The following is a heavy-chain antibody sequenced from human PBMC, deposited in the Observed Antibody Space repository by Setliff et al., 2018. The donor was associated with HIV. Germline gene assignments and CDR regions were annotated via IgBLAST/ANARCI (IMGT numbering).Heavy chain of an antibody. V-gene: IGHV3-30*02. CDR2: VRYHGSDK. CDR3: AKDSWGYHY. Sequence: PGGSLRLSCAASGFTFSSYDMHWVRQAPGKGLEWVAFVRYHGSDKYYADSVKGRFTISRDNSKSTLYLQMNSLRPEDTAVYYCAKDSWGYHYWGQGTLVTVSS. D-gene: IGHD7-27*01. CDR1: GFTFSSYD. J-gene: IGHJ4*02.